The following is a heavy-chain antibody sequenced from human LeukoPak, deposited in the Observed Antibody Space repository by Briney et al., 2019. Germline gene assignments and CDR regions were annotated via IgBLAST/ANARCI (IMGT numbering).Heavy chain of an antibody. Sequence: PSETLSLTCTVSGGSISSSSYYWGWIRQPPGKGLEWIGSIYYSGSTYYNPSLKSRVTISVDTSKNQFSLKLSSVTAVDTAVYYRASQEYYYDSSGTPPDYWGQGTLVTVSS. D-gene: IGHD3-22*01. V-gene: IGHV4-39*01. CDR3: ASQEYYYDSSGTPPDY. CDR2: IYYSGST. CDR1: GGSISSSSYY. J-gene: IGHJ4*02.